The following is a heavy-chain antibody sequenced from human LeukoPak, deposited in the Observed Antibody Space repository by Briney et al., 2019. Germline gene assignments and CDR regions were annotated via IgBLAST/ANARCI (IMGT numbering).Heavy chain of an antibody. D-gene: IGHD3-22*01. CDR3: ARHSIYYHNSGYSDHFDY. J-gene: IGHJ4*02. Sequence: SDTLSLTCTVSGGSISSYYWSWIRQPPGKGRVWIAYLYYSGHTDYNPSLKSRITISVETSKNQFSLKLTSVTAADTAVYYCARHSIYYHNSGYSDHFDYWGQGTLVTVSS. CDR2: LYYSGHT. CDR1: GGSISSYY. V-gene: IGHV4-59*08.